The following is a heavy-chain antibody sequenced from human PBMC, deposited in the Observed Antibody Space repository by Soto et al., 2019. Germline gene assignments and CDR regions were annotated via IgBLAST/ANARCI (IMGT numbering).Heavy chain of an antibody. CDR3: ARVIAARRAGAYYFDY. CDR2: ISAYNGNT. D-gene: IGHD6-6*01. Sequence: GASVKVSCKASGYTFTSYGISWVRQAPGQGLEWIGWISAYNGNTNYAQKLQGRVTMTTDTSTSTAYMELRSLRSDDTAVYYCARVIAARRAGAYYFDYWGQGTLVTVSS. V-gene: IGHV1-18*01. CDR1: GYTFTSYG. J-gene: IGHJ4*02.